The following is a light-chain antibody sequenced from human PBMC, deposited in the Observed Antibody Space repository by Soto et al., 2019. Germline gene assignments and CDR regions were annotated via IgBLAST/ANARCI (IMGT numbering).Light chain of an antibody. CDR3: SSYTSSSSRV. Sequence: QSALTQPASVSGSPGQSATISCTGTSSDVGGYNYGSWYQQHPGKAPKLMIYDVSNRPSGVSNRFSGSKSGNTASLTSSGLQAEDEADYYCSSYTSSSSRVFGGGTKLTVL. V-gene: IGLV2-14*03. J-gene: IGLJ3*02. CDR1: SSDVGGYNY. CDR2: DVS.